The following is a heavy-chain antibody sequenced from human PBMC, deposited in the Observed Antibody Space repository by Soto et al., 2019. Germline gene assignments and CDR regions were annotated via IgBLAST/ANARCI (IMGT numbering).Heavy chain of an antibody. D-gene: IGHD4-17*01. J-gene: IGHJ6*02. CDR1: GGSISSGGYS. CDR2: IYHSGST. Sequence: LSLTCAVSGGSISSGGYSWSWIRQPPGKGLEWIGYIYHSGSTYYNPSLKSRVTISVDRSKNQFSLKLSSVTAADTAVYYCAISTVTTPHYYYGMDVWGQGTTVTVS. CDR3: AISTVTTPHYYYGMDV. V-gene: IGHV4-30-2*01.